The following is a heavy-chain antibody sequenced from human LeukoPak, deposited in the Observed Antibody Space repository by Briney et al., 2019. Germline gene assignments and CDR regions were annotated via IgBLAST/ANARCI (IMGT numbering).Heavy chain of an antibody. CDR2: IRYDGNNK. CDR1: GFTFSSYG. Sequence: GGSLRLSCAASGFTFSSYGMHWVRQAPGKGLEWVAFIRYDGNNKNYADSVRGRFTISRDNSKNTVYLQMNSLRAEDTAVYYCAELGITMIGGVWGKGTTVTISS. D-gene: IGHD3-10*02. J-gene: IGHJ6*04. V-gene: IGHV3-30*02. CDR3: AELGITMIGGV.